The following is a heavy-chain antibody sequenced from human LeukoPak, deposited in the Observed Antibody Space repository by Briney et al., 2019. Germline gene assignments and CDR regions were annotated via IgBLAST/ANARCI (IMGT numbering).Heavy chain of an antibody. D-gene: IGHD3-22*01. CDR3: AKDNYYDSSGFDDY. V-gene: IGHV3-23*01. Sequence: GGSLRLSCAASGFTFSSYEMNWVRQAPGKGLEWVSAISGSGGSTYYADSVKGRFTISGDNSKNTLYLQMNSLRAEDTAVYYCAKDNYYDSSGFDDYWGQGTLVTVSS. J-gene: IGHJ4*02. CDR2: ISGSGGST. CDR1: GFTFSSYE.